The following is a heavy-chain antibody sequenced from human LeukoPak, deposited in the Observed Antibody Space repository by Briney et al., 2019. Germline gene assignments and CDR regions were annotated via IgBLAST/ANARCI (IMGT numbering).Heavy chain of an antibody. CDR2: INPNSGGT. CDR1: GYTFTGYY. V-gene: IGHV1-2*02. CDR3: ARCTYYYGSGSYYNSDY. D-gene: IGHD3-10*01. Sequence: ASVKVSCKASGYTFTGYYMHWVRQAPGQGLEWMGWINPNSGGTNYAQKLQGRVTMTTDTSTSTAYMELRSLRSDDTAVYYCARCTYYYGSGSYYNSDYWGQGTLVTVSS. J-gene: IGHJ4*02.